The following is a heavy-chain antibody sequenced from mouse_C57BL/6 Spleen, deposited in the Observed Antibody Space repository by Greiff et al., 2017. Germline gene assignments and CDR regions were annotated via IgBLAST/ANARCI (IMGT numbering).Heavy chain of an antibody. CDR3: ARCLTGFDY. D-gene: IGHD4-1*01. CDR2: IYPGDGDT. Sequence: QVQLQQSGPELVKPGASVKISCKASGYAFSSSWMNWVKQRPGKGLEWIGRIYPGDGDTNYNGKFKGKATRTADKSSSTAYMQLSSLTSEDSAVYFCARCLTGFDYWGQGTTLTVSS. V-gene: IGHV1-82*01. J-gene: IGHJ2*01. CDR1: GYAFSSSW.